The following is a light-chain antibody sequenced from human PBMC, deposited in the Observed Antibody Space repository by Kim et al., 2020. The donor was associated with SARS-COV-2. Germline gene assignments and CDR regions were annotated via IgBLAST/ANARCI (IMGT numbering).Light chain of an antibody. Sequence: SASVGDRVTITCRASQSISRYLNWYQQIPGKAPKVLIYASSSLQSGVPSRFSGSGSGTDFTFTISSLQPEDFATYYCQQSYSTPYTFGQGTKLEI. CDR2: ASS. CDR1: QSISRY. V-gene: IGKV1-39*01. J-gene: IGKJ2*01. CDR3: QQSYSTPYT.